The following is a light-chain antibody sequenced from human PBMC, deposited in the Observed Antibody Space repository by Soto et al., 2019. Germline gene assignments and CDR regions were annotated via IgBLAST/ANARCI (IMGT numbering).Light chain of an antibody. J-gene: IGLJ3*02. Sequence: QSVLTQPPSASGSPGQSVTISCTRTSSDVGGYNHVSWYQQYPGRAPKLMIYEVTKRPSGVPDRFSGSKSGNTASLTVSGLQAEDEADYYCSSYAASNNFYFVFGGGTKVTVL. CDR1: SSDVGGYNH. CDR3: SSYAASNNFYFV. CDR2: EVT. V-gene: IGLV2-8*01.